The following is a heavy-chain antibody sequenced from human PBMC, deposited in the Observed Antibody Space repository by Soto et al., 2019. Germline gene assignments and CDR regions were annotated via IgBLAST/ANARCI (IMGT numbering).Heavy chain of an antibody. CDR1: GYTFTGYY. CDR3: ARGVAAAGTRSFDY. CDR2: IIPIFGTA. V-gene: IGHV1-69*01. J-gene: IGHJ4*02. D-gene: IGHD6-13*01. Sequence: QVQLVQSGAEVKKPGASVKVSCKASGYTFTGYYMHWVRQAPGQGLEWMGGIIPIFGTANYAQKFQGRVTITADESTSTAYMELSSLRSEDTAVYYCARGVAAAGTRSFDYWGQGTLVTVSS.